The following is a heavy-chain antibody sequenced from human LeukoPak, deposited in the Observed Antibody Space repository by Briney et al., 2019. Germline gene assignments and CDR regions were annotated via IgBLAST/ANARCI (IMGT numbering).Heavy chain of an antibody. CDR2: IWYDGSNK. CDR3: ARGPAAAGY. D-gene: IGHD2-2*01. Sequence: GRSLRLSCAASGFTFSSYGMHWVRQAPGKGLEWVAVIWYDGSNKYYADSVKGRFTISRDNSKNTLYLQMNSLRAEDTAVYYCARGPAAAGYWGQGTLVTVSS. V-gene: IGHV3-33*01. CDR1: GFTFSSYG. J-gene: IGHJ4*02.